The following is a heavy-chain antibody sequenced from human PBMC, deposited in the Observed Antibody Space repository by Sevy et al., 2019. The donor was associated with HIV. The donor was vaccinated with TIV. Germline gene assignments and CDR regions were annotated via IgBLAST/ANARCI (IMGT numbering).Heavy chain of an antibody. D-gene: IGHD6-19*01. Sequence: GGSLRLSCAASGFTFRDHYMTWFRQAPGKGPEWISYISDSGNIIYYADSVKGRFTISRDNAKNSLYLQMDSLRAEETAVYYCARVVGGQWLVRDYFDYWGQGTLVTVSS. CDR3: ARVVGGQWLVRDYFDY. CDR1: GFTFRDHY. CDR2: ISDSGNII. V-gene: IGHV3-11*01. J-gene: IGHJ4*02.